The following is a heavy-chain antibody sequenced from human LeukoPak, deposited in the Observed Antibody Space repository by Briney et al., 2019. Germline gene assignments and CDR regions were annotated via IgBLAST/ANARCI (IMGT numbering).Heavy chain of an antibody. J-gene: IGHJ4*02. CDR2: INPSGGST. CDR3: ARASSSHHPHDY. D-gene: IGHD6-13*01. V-gene: IGHV1-46*01. CDR1: GYTFISYY. Sequence: EASVKVSCKASGYTFISYYMHWVRQAPGQGLEWMGIINPSGGSTSYAQKFQGRVTMTRDTSTSTVYMELSSLRSEDTAVYYCARASSSHHPHDYWGQGTLVTVSS.